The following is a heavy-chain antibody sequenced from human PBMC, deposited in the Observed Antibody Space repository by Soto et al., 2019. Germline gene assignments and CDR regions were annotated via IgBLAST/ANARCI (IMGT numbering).Heavy chain of an antibody. D-gene: IGHD3-22*01. Sequence: QVQPKQWGAGLLKPTETLSLTCEVYGGSPNAYYWTWIRQSPGKGLEWIGEINHSGKIHYNPSLESRVTMSLDRPKNQFSLKLSSVTAADTAVYYCARELLFYDSDGFSWDDAFDIWGQGTMVTVSS. V-gene: IGHV4-34*01. CDR2: INHSGKI. CDR1: GGSPNAYY. CDR3: ARELLFYDSDGFSWDDAFDI. J-gene: IGHJ3*02.